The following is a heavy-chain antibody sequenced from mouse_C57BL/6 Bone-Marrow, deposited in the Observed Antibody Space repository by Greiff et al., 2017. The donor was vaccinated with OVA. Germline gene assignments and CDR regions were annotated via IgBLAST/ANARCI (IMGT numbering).Heavy chain of an antibody. V-gene: IGHV3-6*01. Sequence: VQLKESGPGLVKPSQSLSLTCSVTGYSITSGYYWNWIRQFPGNKLEWMGYISYDGSNNYNPSLKNRISITRDTSKNQFFLKLNSVTTEDTATYYCARDSYYGSFHWYFDVWGTGTTVTVSS. CDR3: ARDSYYGSFHWYFDV. D-gene: IGHD1-1*01. CDR2: ISYDGSN. J-gene: IGHJ1*03. CDR1: GYSITSGYY.